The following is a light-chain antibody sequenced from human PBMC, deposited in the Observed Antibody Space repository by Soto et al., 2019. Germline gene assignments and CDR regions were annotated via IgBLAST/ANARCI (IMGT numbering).Light chain of an antibody. CDR1: SSNIGAGYD. CDR2: GNS. Sequence: QSVLRQPPSVSGAPGQRVTISCTGSSSNIGAGYDVHWYQQLPGTAPKLLINGNSNRPSGVPDRFSGSKSGTSASLAITGLQAEDEADYYCQSYDSSLGGLYVFGTGTKVTVL. J-gene: IGLJ1*01. CDR3: QSYDSSLGGLYV. V-gene: IGLV1-40*01.